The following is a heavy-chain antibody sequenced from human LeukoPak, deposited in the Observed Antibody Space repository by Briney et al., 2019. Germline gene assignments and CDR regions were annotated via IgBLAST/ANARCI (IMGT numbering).Heavy chain of an antibody. J-gene: IGHJ6*02. D-gene: IGHD2-8*02. CDR3: AKVISGPNYYYGMDV. Sequence: RGSLRLSCAASGFTFSSYEMNWVRQAPGKGLEWVSYISSSGSTIYYADSVKGRFTISRDNSKNTLYLQMNSLRAEDTAVYYCAKVISGPNYYYGMDVWGQGTTVTVSS. V-gene: IGHV3-48*03. CDR2: ISSSGSTI. CDR1: GFTFSSYE.